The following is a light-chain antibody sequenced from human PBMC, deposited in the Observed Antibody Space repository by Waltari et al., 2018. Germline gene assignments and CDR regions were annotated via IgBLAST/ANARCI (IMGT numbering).Light chain of an antibody. V-gene: IGLV2-14*01. CDR1: SSDVGGFDY. CDR2: EVN. J-gene: IGLJ1*01. Sequence: QSALTQPDSVSGSPGQSITIPCTGTSSDVGGFDYVSWYQHHPGKAPKLMIYEVNNRPSGVSNRFSGSKSGNTASLTISGLQAEDEADYYCNSYTSIYSYVFGTGTKVTVL. CDR3: NSYTSIYSYV.